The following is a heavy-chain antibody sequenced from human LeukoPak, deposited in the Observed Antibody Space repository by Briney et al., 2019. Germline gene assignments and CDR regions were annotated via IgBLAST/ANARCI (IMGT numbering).Heavy chain of an antibody. CDR1: GFTFRNYG. V-gene: IGHV3-33*01. J-gene: IGHJ4*02. CDR2: IFYDGGKK. D-gene: IGHD3-16*01. CDR3: ARSLGETTFDW. Sequence: GGSLRLSCVASGFTFRNYGMHWIRQAPGKGLEWVSVIFYDGGKKYYADFVKGRFTISRDNSKNVVYLQMDSLRAEDTAFYYCARSLGETTFDWWGQGTLVTVPS.